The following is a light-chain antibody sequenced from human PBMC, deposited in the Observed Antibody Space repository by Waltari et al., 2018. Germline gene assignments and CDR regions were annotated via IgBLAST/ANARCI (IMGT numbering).Light chain of an antibody. CDR2: VIS. CDR3: QQYNSYPLT. J-gene: IGKJ4*01. CDR1: QTINKY. V-gene: IGKV1-39*01. Sequence: DIQMTQSPSSLSASLGDRVTITCRASQTINKYLNWYQKKPGRAPKVLISVISYLHTGVPSRFSGSGSGTDFTLTISSLQPEDFATYYCQQYNSYPLTFGGGTKVEIK.